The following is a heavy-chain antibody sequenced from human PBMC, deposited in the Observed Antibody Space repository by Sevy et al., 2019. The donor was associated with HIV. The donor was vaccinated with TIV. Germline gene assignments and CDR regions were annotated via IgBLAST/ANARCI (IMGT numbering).Heavy chain of an antibody. CDR2: ISSSSSYI. J-gene: IGHJ3*02. V-gene: IGHV3-21*01. D-gene: IGHD3-22*01. Sequence: GWSLRLSCAASGFTFSTYSMNWVRQAPGKGMEWVSSISSSSSYIYYAHSVKGRFTISRDNAKNSLYLQMNSLRVEDTAVYYCAREMDYDSSGYYLGDAFDIWGQGTMVTVSS. CDR3: AREMDYDSSGYYLGDAFDI. CDR1: GFTFSTYS.